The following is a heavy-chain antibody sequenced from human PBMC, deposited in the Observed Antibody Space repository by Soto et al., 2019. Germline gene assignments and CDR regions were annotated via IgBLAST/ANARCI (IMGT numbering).Heavy chain of an antibody. Sequence: VASVKVSCKASGFTFTSSAVQWVRQARGQRLEWIGWIVVGSGNTNYAQKFQEIVTITRDMSTSTAYMELSSLRSEDTAVYYCAADQITIPWAYYYGMDVWGQGTTVTVSS. V-gene: IGHV1-58*01. CDR2: IVVGSGNT. D-gene: IGHD3-3*01. J-gene: IGHJ6*02. CDR3: AADQITIPWAYYYGMDV. CDR1: GFTFTSSA.